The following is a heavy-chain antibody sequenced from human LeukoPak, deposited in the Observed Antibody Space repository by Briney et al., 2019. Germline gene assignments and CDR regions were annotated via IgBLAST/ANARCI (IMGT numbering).Heavy chain of an antibody. CDR2: INPSGGST. J-gene: IGHJ6*03. D-gene: IGHD6-19*01. Sequence: GASVKVSCKASGYTFTSYYMHWVRQAPGQGLGWMGIINPSGGSTSYAQKFQGRVTITRNTSISTAYMDLSSLRSEDTAVYYCARRAVAYYYYYYMDVWGKGTTVTVSS. CDR1: GYTFTSYY. V-gene: IGHV1-46*01. CDR3: ARRAVAYYYYYYMDV.